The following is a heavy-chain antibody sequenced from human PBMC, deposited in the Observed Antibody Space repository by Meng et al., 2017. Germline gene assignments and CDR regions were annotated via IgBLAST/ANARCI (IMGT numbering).Heavy chain of an antibody. V-gene: IGHV3-33*01. D-gene: IGHD2/OR15-2a*01. CDR1: GFTFSSYG. CDR3: ARGALSAFDI. Sequence: LSLTCAASGFTFSSYGMHWVRQAPGKVLEWVAVIWYDGSNKYYADSVKGRFTISRDNSKNTLYLQMNSLRAEDTAVYYCARGALSAFDIWGQGTMVTVSS. J-gene: IGHJ3*02. CDR2: IWYDGSNK.